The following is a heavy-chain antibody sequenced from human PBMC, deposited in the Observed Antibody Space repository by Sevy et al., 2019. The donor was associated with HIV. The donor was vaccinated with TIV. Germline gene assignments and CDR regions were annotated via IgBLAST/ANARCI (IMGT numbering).Heavy chain of an antibody. V-gene: IGHV3-30*04. CDR2: ISYDGSNK. CDR3: GRDREMGNYYDSSGSIDY. Sequence: GGSLRLPCAASGFTFSSYPMHWVRQAPGKGLEWVAVISYDGSNKYYADSVKGRLTISRDNSKNTLYVQMNSLRAEDTAVFYCGRDREMGNYYDSSGSIDYWGQGTLVTVSS. J-gene: IGHJ4*02. CDR1: GFTFSSYP. D-gene: IGHD3-22*01.